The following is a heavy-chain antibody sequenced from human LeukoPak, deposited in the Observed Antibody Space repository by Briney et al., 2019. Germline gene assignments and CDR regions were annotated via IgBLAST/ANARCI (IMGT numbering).Heavy chain of an antibody. CDR1: GFTFSSYS. Sequence: PGGSLRLSCAASGFTFSSYSMTWVRQAPGKGLEWVSYISSSSSTIYYADSVKGRFTISRDNAKNSLYLQMNSLRAEDTAVYYCARDSGDYYDSSGYYGYDYWGQGTLVTVSS. D-gene: IGHD3-22*01. J-gene: IGHJ4*02. CDR3: ARDSGDYYDSSGYYGYDY. V-gene: IGHV3-48*01. CDR2: ISSSSSTI.